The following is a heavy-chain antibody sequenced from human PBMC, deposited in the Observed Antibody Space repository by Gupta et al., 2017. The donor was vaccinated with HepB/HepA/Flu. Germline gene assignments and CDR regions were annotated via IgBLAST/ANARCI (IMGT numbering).Heavy chain of an antibody. Sequence: IGYIYYSGSTNYNPSLKSRVTISVDTSKNQFSLKLSSVTAADTAVYYCARDGRWGAFDIWGQGTMVTVSS. J-gene: IGHJ3*02. D-gene: IGHD5-24*01. CDR2: IYYSGST. V-gene: IGHV4-59*01. CDR3: ARDGRWGAFDI.